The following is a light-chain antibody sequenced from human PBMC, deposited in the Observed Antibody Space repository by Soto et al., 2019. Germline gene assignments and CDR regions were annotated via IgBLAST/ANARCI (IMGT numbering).Light chain of an antibody. Sequence: DVQMTKMPSTLCASVGERVTITCLASQSISSWLAWYQQKPGKAPKLLIYKASSLESGVPSRFSGSGSGTEFTLTICTLQPYDFTSYYYQQYNSYSRTFAQGTKV. J-gene: IGKJ2*02. V-gene: IGKV1-5*03. CDR2: KAS. CDR1: QSISSW. CDR3: QQYNSYSRT.